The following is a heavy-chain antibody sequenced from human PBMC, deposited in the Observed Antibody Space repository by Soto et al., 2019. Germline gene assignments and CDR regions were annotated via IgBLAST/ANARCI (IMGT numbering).Heavy chain of an antibody. J-gene: IGHJ6*02. Sequence: EVRLVESGGGLVQPGGSLRLSCAASGFTFRDYEINWVRQAPGKGLEWVSYISSSGSAIYYAASVKGRFTISRDNAQNSLYLHMNSLRAEDTAVYYCARIAANIYYYYAMDIWGQGTTVTVSS. CDR3: ARIAANIYYYYAMDI. V-gene: IGHV3-48*03. CDR2: ISSSGSAI. D-gene: IGHD6-25*01. CDR1: GFTFRDYE.